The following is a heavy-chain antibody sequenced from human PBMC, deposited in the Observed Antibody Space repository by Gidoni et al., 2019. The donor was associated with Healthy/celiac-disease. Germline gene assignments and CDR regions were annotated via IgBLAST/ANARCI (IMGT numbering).Heavy chain of an antibody. Sequence: QVQLVQSGAEAEKPGSSVKVSCKASAGTFSSYARSWVRQAPGQGLEWMGGIIPIFGTANYAQKFQGRVTITADESTSTAYMELSSLRSEDTAVYYCASGVYGSGSYYNGTGGFDYWGQGTLVTVSS. D-gene: IGHD3-10*01. CDR2: IIPIFGTA. J-gene: IGHJ4*02. CDR3: ASGVYGSGSYYNGTGGFDY. CDR1: AGTFSSYA. V-gene: IGHV1-69*01.